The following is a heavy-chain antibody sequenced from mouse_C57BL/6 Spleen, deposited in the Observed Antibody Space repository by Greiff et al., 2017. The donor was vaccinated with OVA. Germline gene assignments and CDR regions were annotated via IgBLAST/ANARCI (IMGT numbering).Heavy chain of an antibody. Sequence: QVQLQQPGAELVKPGASVKMSCKASGYTFTSYWITWVKQRPGQGLEWIGDIYPGSGSTNYNEKFKSKATLTVDTSSSTAYMQLSSLTSEDSAVYYCARRVYYGNYGVAYWGQGTLVTVSA. V-gene: IGHV1-55*01. CDR1: GYTFTSYW. CDR3: ARRVYYGNYGVAY. CDR2: IYPGSGST. J-gene: IGHJ3*01. D-gene: IGHD2-1*01.